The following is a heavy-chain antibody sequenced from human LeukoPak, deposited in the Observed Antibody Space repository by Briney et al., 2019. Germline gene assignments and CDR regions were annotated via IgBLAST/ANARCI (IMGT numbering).Heavy chain of an antibody. Sequence: PGGSLRLSCAASGFTFSSYSMNWVRQAPGKGLEWVSYISSSSTIYYADSVKGRFTISRDDAKNSLYLQMNSLRAEDTAVYYCARDRDLILFQHWGQGTLVTVSS. J-gene: IGHJ1*01. V-gene: IGHV3-48*01. CDR2: ISSSSTI. CDR3: ARDRDLILFQH. CDR1: GFTFSSYS. D-gene: IGHD1-26*01.